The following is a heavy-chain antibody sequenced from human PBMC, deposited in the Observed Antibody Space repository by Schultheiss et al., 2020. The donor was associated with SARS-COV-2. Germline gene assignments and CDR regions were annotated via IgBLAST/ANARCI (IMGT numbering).Heavy chain of an antibody. V-gene: IGHV1-46*01. CDR1: GYTFTGYY. J-gene: IGHJ4*02. D-gene: IGHD3-16*01. CDR3: ARLGDLDF. CDR2: INPSGGST. Sequence: ASVKVSCKASGYTFTGYYMHWVRQAPGQGLEWMGIINPSGGSTSYAQKFQGWVTLTRDTSNSTAYMDLRRLTSDDTAVYYCARLGDLDFWGQGTLVTVSS.